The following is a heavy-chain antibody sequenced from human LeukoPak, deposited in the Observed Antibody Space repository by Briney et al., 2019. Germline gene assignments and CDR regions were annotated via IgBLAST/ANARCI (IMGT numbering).Heavy chain of an antibody. CDR1: GYTFTDYY. CDR2: INPNSGGT. V-gene: IGHV1-2*02. Sequence: ASVTVSFKSSGYTFTDYYMHWVRQAPGQGLAWMGWINPNSGGTNYAQKFQGRVTMTRDTSISTAYMELSRLRSDDTAVYYCARDPNSGGIAFDIWGQGTMVTVSS. CDR3: ARDPNSGGIAFDI. J-gene: IGHJ3*02. D-gene: IGHD3-16*01.